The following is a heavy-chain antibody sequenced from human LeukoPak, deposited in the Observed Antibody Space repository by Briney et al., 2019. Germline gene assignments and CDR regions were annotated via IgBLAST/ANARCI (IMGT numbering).Heavy chain of an antibody. CDR2: ISYDGSNK. CDR3: AKGIRMATIRGALYYYYGMDV. V-gene: IGHV3-30*18. CDR1: GFTFSSYG. D-gene: IGHD5-24*01. J-gene: IGHJ6*02. Sequence: GGSLTLSCAASGFTFSSYGMHWVRQAPGKGLEWVAVISYDGSNKYYADSVKGRFAISRDNSKNTLYLQMNSLRAEDTAVYYCAKGIRMATIRGALYYYYGMDVWGQGTTVTVSS.